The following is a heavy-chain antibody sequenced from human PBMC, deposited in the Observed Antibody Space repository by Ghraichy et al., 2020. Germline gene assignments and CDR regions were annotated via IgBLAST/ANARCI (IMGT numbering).Heavy chain of an antibody. Sequence: GSLNISCAASGFTFSSYAMSWVRQAPGKGLEWVSAISGSGGSTYYADSVKGRFTISRDNSKNTLYLQMNSLRAEDTAVYYCAKDGRVCKHLWCGVAVAGNNWFDPWGQGTLVTVSS. D-gene: IGHD6-19*01. J-gene: IGHJ5*02. V-gene: IGHV3-23*01. CDR1: GFTFSSYA. CDR2: ISGSGGST. CDR3: AKDGRVCKHLWCGVAVAGNNWFDP.